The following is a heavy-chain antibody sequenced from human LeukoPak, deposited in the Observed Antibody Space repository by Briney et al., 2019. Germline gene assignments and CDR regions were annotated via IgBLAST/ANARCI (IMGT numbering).Heavy chain of an antibody. CDR1: GFTFSDYA. V-gene: IGHV3-30-3*01. CDR3: ARGKTHAAAGTLDY. CDR2: MSYDGNTQ. Sequence: PGGSLRLSCVASGFTFSDYAMHWVRQAPGKGLQWMTVMSYDGNTQYYADSVKGRFTISRDNSKNTVYLQMNSLRPEDTALYYCARGKTHAAAGTLDYWGQGTLVSVSS. D-gene: IGHD6-13*01. J-gene: IGHJ4*02.